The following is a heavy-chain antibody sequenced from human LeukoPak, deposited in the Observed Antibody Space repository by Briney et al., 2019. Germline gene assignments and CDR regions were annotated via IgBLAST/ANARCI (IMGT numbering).Heavy chain of an antibody. CDR1: GFTFNNYG. CDR3: AKDRETTASGTFDF. CDR2: ISDDGRNK. D-gene: IGHD6-13*01. J-gene: IGHJ4*02. Sequence: GGSLRLSCAASGFTFNNYGMHYVRQAPGKGLEWVAVISDDGRNKNYADSVKGRFTISRDSSNNTLYLQMNSLGAEDTGVYFCAKDRETTASGTFDFRGQGTLSPSPQ. V-gene: IGHV3-30*18.